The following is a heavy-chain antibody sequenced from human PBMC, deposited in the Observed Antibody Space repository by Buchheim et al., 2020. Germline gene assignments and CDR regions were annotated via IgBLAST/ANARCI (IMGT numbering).Heavy chain of an antibody. Sequence: QVQLVHSGAEVKNPGASVKVSCKASGYTFTGYYLHWVRQAPGQGLEWMGWINPHSGVTNYAQKFQDWVTMTRDTSISTAYMELSRLRSDDTAIYYCARNAYYGSGSYYSSHYYYYYGMDVWGQGT. V-gene: IGHV1-2*04. CDR2: INPHSGVT. D-gene: IGHD3-10*01. J-gene: IGHJ6*02. CDR3: ARNAYYGSGSYYSSHYYYYYGMDV. CDR1: GYTFTGYY.